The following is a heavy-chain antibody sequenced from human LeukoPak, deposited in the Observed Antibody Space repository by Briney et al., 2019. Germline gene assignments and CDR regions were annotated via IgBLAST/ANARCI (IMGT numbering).Heavy chain of an antibody. CDR3: ARGGKATVVTM. D-gene: IGHD4-23*01. J-gene: IGHJ4*02. Sequence: SETLSLTCTVSGGPISNYYWSWIRQPPGKGLEWIGYIYYSGSTNYNPSLKSRVTISVDTSKNQFSLKLTSVTAADTAVYYCARGGKATVVTMWGQGILVTVSS. CDR1: GGPISNYY. CDR2: IYYSGST. V-gene: IGHV4-59*12.